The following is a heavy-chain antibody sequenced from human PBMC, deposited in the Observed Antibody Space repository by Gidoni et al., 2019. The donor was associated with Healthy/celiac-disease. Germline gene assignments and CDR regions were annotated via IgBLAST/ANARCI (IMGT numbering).Heavy chain of an antibody. CDR1: GCTCSSYS. V-gene: IGHV3-48*01. J-gene: IGHJ1*01. Sequence: EVQQVESGGGWVQPGGALRLAWAASGCTCSSYSMNWVRQAPGKGLEWVSYISSSSSTISYADSVQGRFTISRDNAKNSLYLQMNSLRAEDTAVYYCARVGGPVIPFGGLQHWGQGTLVTVSS. D-gene: IGHD3-16*01. CDR2: ISSSSSTI. CDR3: ARVGGPVIPFGGLQH.